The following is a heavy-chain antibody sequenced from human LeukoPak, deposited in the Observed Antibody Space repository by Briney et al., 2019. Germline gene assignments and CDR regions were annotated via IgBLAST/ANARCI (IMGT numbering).Heavy chain of an antibody. J-gene: IGHJ4*02. CDR3: ARRRKGGYYDSSGYYVG. V-gene: IGHV4-39*01. D-gene: IGHD3-22*01. CDR1: GGSISSSSYY. Sequence: SETLSLTCTVSGGSISSSSYYWGWIRQPPGKGLEWIGSIYYSGSTYYNPSLKSRVTISVDTSKNQFSLRLSSVTAADTAVYYCARRRKGGYYDSSGYYVGWGQGTLVTVSS. CDR2: IYYSGST.